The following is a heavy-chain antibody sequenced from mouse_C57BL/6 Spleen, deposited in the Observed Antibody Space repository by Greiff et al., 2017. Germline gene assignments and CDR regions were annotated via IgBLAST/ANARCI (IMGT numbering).Heavy chain of an antibody. J-gene: IGHJ2*01. CDR1: GYTFTSYW. Sequence: QVQLQQSGAELVRPGSSVKLSCKASGYTFTSYWMDWVKQRPGQGLEWIGNIYPSDSETHYNQKFKDKATLTVDKSSSTAYMQLSSLTSEDSAVXYCARGYGLDYWGQGTTLTVSS. V-gene: IGHV1-61*01. CDR2: IYPSDSET. D-gene: IGHD1-1*02. CDR3: ARGYGLDY.